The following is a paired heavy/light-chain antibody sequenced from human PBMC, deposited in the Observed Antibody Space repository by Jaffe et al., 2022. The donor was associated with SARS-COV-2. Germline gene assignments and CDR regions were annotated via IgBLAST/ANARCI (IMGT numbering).Light chain of an antibody. J-gene: IGLJ2*01. CDR3: QSYDSSLSGLI. V-gene: IGLV1-40*01. Sequence: QSVLTQPPSVSGAPGQRVTVSCTGSNSNIGAGYNVQWYQQVPGTAPKLLIFADSSRPAGVPDRFSGSKSGTSASLGISGLLAEDEADYYCQSYDSSLSGLIFGGGTKLSVL. CDR2: ADS. CDR1: NSNIGAGYN.
Heavy chain of an antibody. Sequence: QVQLQESGPGLVKPSQTLSLTCTVSGGSISSGSYSWSWIRQPAGKGLEWIGRVSTSGSTNYNPSLKSRVTMSISTSKNEFSLRLSSVTAADTAVYYCARSSSPHREIEYWGQGTLVTVSS. V-gene: IGHV4-61*02. J-gene: IGHJ4*02. D-gene: IGHD6-13*01. CDR2: VSTSGST. CDR3: ARSSSPHREIEY. CDR1: GGSISSGSYS.